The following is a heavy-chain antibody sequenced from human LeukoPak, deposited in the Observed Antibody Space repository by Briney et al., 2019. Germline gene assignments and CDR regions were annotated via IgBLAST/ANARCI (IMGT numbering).Heavy chain of an antibody. D-gene: IGHD3-3*01. V-gene: IGHV4-39*07. CDR2: IYYSGST. Sequence: SETLSLTCTVSGGSISSSTSYWGWIRQPPGKGLEWIGSIYYSGSTYYNPSLKSRVTISVDMFKNQLSLELSSVTAADTAVYYCARELITIFGVVNGWLDPWGQGTLVTVSS. CDR3: ARELITIFGVVNGWLDP. CDR1: GGSISSSTSY. J-gene: IGHJ5*02.